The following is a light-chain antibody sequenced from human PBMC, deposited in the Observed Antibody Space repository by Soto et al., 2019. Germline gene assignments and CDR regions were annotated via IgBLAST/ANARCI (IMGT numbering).Light chain of an antibody. Sequence: EIVLTQSPVTLSLSRGERATLSRRASQSVSNYLTWYQQKPGQAPRLLIYDASKRATGIPARFSGSGSGTDFTLTISSLEPEDFAVYYCQQRSIWPWTFGQGTKVDIK. V-gene: IGKV3-11*01. CDR1: QSVSNY. J-gene: IGKJ1*01. CDR3: QQRSIWPWT. CDR2: DAS.